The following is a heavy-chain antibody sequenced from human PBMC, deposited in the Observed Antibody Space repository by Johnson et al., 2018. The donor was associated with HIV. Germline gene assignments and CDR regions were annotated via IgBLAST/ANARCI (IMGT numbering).Heavy chain of an antibody. CDR2: ISWNSGSI. D-gene: IGHD1-26*01. CDR3: ARGGGTYAFDI. CDR1: GFTFDDYA. V-gene: IGHV3-9*01. Sequence: VQLVESGGGLVQPGRSLRLSCAASGFTFDDYAMHWVRKAPGKGLEWVSGISWNSGSIGYADSVKGRFTISRDNAKNSLYLQMNSLRAEGTAVYYCARGGGTYAFDIWGQGTMVTVSS. J-gene: IGHJ3*02.